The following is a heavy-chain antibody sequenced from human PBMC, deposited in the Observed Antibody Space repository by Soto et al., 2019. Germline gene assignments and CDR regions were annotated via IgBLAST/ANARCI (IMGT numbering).Heavy chain of an antibody. D-gene: IGHD3-3*01. CDR2: IYSGHTT. V-gene: IGHV3-53*01. J-gene: IGHJ4*02. Sequence: EVQLVESGGGLIQPGGSLRLSWVASGFIVSSNQMSWVRQAPGKGLEWVSVIYSGHTTYYADSVEGRFTISRDYSKNTLSLDMPSLIVEDTSVYYGLRAPSGHQFRLVEWSYGDYWFRGALVIVSS. CDR3: LRAPSGHQFRLVEWSYGDY. CDR1: GFIVSSNQ.